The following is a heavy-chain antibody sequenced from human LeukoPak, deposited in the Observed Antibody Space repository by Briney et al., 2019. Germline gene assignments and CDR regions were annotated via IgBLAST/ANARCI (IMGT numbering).Heavy chain of an antibody. CDR2: IYYSGST. D-gene: IGHD6-13*01. Sequence: SETLSLTCTVSGGSISSYYWSWIRQPPGKGLEWIGYIYYSGSTNYNPSLKSRVTISVDTSKNQFSLKVSSVTAADTAVYYCASSYSSSWIDYWGQGTLVTVSS. J-gene: IGHJ4*02. CDR3: ASSYSSSWIDY. V-gene: IGHV4-59*01. CDR1: GGSISSYY.